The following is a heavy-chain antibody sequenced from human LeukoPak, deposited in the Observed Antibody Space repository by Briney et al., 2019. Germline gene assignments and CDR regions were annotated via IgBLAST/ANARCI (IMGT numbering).Heavy chain of an antibody. V-gene: IGHV3-23*01. J-gene: IGHJ4*02. CDR3: AILPGYSSGWYEVNY. CDR1: GFTFSSYA. D-gene: IGHD6-13*01. CDR2: ISGSGGST. Sequence: GGSLTLSCAASGFTFSSYAMSWVRQAPGKGLDWVSAISGSGGSTYYADSVKGRLTISRHNSRNTLYLQMNSPRAEDTAVYYCAILPGYSSGWYEVNYWGQGTLVTVSS.